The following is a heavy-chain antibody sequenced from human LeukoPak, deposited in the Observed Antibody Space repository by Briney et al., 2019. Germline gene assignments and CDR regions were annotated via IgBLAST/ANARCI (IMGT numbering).Heavy chain of an antibody. CDR2: ISWNSGSI. J-gene: IGHJ5*02. CDR1: GFTFDDYA. CDR3: ARAGSGRSPDWFDP. D-gene: IGHD1-26*01. V-gene: IGHV3-9*01. Sequence: QPGRSLRLSCAASGFTFDDYAMHWVRQAPGKGLEWVSGISWNSGSIGYADSVKGRFTISRDNAKNSLFLQMNSLRAEDTAVYYCARAGSGRSPDWFDPWGQGTLVTVSS.